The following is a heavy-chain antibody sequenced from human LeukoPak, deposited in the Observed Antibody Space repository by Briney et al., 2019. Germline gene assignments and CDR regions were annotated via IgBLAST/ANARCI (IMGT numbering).Heavy chain of an antibody. CDR3: AKDLLWFGESLYPQFDY. J-gene: IGHJ4*02. V-gene: IGHV3-23*01. Sequence: PGGSLRLSCAASGFTFSSYAMSWVRQTPGKGLEWVSAISGSGGSTYYADSVKGRFTISRDNSKNTPYLQMNSLRAEDTAVYYCAKDLLWFGESLYPQFDYWGQGTLVTVSS. D-gene: IGHD3-10*01. CDR1: GFTFSSYA. CDR2: ISGSGGST.